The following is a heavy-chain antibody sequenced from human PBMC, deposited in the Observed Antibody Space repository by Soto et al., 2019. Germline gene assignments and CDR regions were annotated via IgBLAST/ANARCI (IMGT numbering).Heavy chain of an antibody. CDR1: GGSISSSSYY. CDR3: ARVMSIAVAGPLDY. J-gene: IGHJ4*02. CDR2: IYYSGST. V-gene: IGHV4-39*01. D-gene: IGHD6-19*01. Sequence: QLQLQESGPGLVKPSETLSLTCTVSGGSISSSSYYWGWIRQPPGKGLEWIGSIYYSGSTYYNPSLKSRVTISVDTSKNQFSLKLSSVTAADTAVYYCARVMSIAVAGPLDYWGQGTLVTVSS.